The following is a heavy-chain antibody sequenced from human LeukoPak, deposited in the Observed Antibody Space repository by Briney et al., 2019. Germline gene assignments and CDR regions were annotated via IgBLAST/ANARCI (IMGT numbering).Heavy chain of an antibody. CDR1: GGSISSYY. D-gene: IGHD3-22*01. CDR3: ARHDNSGWPDSGYYYEWFDP. J-gene: IGHJ5*02. Sequence: PSETLSLTCTVSGGSISSYYWSWIRQPPGKGLEWIGYIYYSGSTNYNPSLKSRVTISVDTSKNQLSLKLSSVTAADTAVYYCARHDNSGWPDSGYYYEWFDPWGQGTLVTVSS. CDR2: IYYSGST. V-gene: IGHV4-59*08.